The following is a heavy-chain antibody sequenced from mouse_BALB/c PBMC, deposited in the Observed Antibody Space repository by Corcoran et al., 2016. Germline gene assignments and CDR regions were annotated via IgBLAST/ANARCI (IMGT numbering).Heavy chain of an antibody. CDR2: INTYTGEP. D-gene: IGHD3-2*01. Sequence: QIQLVQSGPELKKPGETVKISCKASGYTFTNCGMNWVKQAPGKGLKWMGWINTYTGEPTYADDFKGRFAFSLETSASTAYLQINNLKNEDMATYFCARDSSGSMDYWGQGTSVTVSS. CDR3: ARDSSGSMDY. V-gene: IGHV9-1*02. CDR1: GYTFTNCG. J-gene: IGHJ4*01.